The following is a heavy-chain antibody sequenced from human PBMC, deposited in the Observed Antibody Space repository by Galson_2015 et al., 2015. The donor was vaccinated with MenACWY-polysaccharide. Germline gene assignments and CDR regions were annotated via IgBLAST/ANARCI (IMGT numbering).Heavy chain of an antibody. CDR3: ATEYPLPDYGVDV. CDR2: IKSKTDGGTT. V-gene: IGHV3-15*01. Sequence: SLRLSCAASGFTFTNAWMSWVRQAPGKGLEWVGRIKSKTDGGTTDYAAPVSGRFTISRDDPKNTLDLQMNSLTTEDTAVYYCATEYPLPDYGVDVWGQGTTVTVSS. J-gene: IGHJ6*02. CDR1: GFTFTNAW.